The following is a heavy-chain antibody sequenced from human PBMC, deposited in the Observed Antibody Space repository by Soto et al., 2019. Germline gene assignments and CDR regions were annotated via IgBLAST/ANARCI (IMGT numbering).Heavy chain of an antibody. CDR1: GGTFSSYA. CDR3: ARSQGSSTSLEIYYYYYYGMDV. Sequence: QVQLVQSGAEVKKPGSSVKVSCKASGGTFSSYAISWVRQAPGQGLEWMGGIIPISETTNYAQKFQGRVTSNADESKSTAYMELSSLRSEDTAVYYCARSQGSSTSLEIYYYYYYGMDVWGQGTTDTVSS. V-gene: IGHV1-69*01. J-gene: IGHJ6*02. D-gene: IGHD2-2*01. CDR2: IIPISETT.